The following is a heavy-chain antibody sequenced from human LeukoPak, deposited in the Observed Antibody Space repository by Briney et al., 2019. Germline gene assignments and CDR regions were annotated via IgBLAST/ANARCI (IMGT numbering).Heavy chain of an antibody. J-gene: IGHJ4*02. V-gene: IGHV3-74*01. CDR2: INMDGSIT. D-gene: IGHD5-24*01. CDR3: GLEMATTIRGY. CDR1: GFIFNNYG. Sequence: GGSLRLSCAASGFIFNNYGMHWVRQAPGKGLVWVSRINMDGSITSYADSVKGRFTISRDNAKNTLYLQMNSLRAEDTAVYYCGLEMATTIRGYWGQGTLVTVSS.